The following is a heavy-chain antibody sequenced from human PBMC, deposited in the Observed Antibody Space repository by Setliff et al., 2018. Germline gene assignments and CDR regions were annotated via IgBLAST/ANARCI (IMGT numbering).Heavy chain of an antibody. Sequence: PGESLKLSCKGSGYSFTSYWIGRVRQMPGKGLEWMGIIYPGDSDTRYSPSFQGQVTISADKSISTAYLQWSSLKASDTAMYYCARSRSNFWSGYFNWFDPWGQGTLVTVSS. J-gene: IGHJ5*02. CDR3: ARSRSNFWSGYFNWFDP. CDR2: IYPGDSDT. CDR1: GYSFTSYW. D-gene: IGHD3-3*01. V-gene: IGHV5-51*01.